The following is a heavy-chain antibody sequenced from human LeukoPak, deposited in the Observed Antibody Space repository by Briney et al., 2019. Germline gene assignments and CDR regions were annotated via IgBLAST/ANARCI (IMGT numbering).Heavy chain of an antibody. J-gene: IGHJ4*02. D-gene: IGHD3-22*01. Sequence: SETLSLTCVVHGGSFSGYFWSWIRQPPGKGLEWIGEITPSGSTNYNPSLKSRVSISIDTSKKKLSLRLTSVTAADSAVYYCASSFYYDSRDYWGQGTLVTVSS. V-gene: IGHV4-34*01. CDR1: GGSFSGYF. CDR2: ITPSGST. CDR3: ASSFYYDSRDY.